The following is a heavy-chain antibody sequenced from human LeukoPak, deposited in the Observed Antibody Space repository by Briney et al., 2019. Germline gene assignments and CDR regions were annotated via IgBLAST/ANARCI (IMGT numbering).Heavy chain of an antibody. CDR3: AKDSPTYYYDSSGYLFDY. CDR1: GFTFSSYA. J-gene: IGHJ4*02. CDR2: ISGSGGST. D-gene: IGHD3-22*01. V-gene: IGHV3-23*01. Sequence: GGPLRLSCAASGFTFSSYAMSWVRQAPGKGLEWVSAISGSGGSTYYADSVKGRFTISRDNSKNTLYLQMNSLRAEDTAVYYCAKDSPTYYYDSSGYLFDYWGQGTLVTVSS.